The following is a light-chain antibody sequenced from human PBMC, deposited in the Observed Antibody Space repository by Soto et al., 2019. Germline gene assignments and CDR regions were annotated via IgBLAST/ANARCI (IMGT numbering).Light chain of an antibody. CDR1: QGISTY. J-gene: IGKJ4*01. Sequence: DIQMTQSPSSPSASVGDRVTITCRASQGISTYLAWYRQKPGKVPKLLIYAASTLQSGVPSRFSGSGSGTDFTLTISSLQPEDGATYYCQKYNSAPPDFGGGTKVEIK. CDR3: QKYNSAPPD. CDR2: AAS. V-gene: IGKV1-27*01.